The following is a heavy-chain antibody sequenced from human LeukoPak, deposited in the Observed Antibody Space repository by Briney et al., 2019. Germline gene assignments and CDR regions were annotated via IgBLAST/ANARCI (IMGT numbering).Heavy chain of an antibody. CDR1: GFTFSSYA. V-gene: IGHV3-23*01. CDR3: AKDLPGDYPKWYFDY. J-gene: IGHJ4*02. CDR2: ISGSGGST. Sequence: GGSLRLSSAASGFTFSSYAMSWVRQAPGKGLEWGSAISGSGGSTYYADSVKGRFTISRDNSKNTLYLQMNSLRAEDTAVYYCAKDLPGDYPKWYFDYWGQGTLVTVSS. D-gene: IGHD4-17*01.